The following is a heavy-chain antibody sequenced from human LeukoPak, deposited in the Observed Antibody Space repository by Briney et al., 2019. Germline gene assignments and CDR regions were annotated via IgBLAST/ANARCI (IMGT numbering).Heavy chain of an antibody. CDR3: ARSTAGFDY. CDR1: GFSFGIYW. D-gene: IGHD1-1*01. J-gene: IGHJ4*02. Sequence: GGSLRLSCAASGFSFGIYWIAWVRQAPGKGLEWVANIKEDGSEKYYVDSVKGRFTISRDNAKNSLSLQMSSLRAEDTAVYYCARSTAGFDYWGQGTLVTVSS. V-gene: IGHV3-7*01. CDR2: IKEDGSEK.